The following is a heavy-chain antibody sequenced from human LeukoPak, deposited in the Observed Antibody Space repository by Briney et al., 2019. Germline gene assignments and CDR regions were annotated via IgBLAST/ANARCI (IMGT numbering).Heavy chain of an antibody. J-gene: IGHJ4*02. CDR1: GGTFSSYA. CDR2: IIPIFGTA. V-gene: IGHV1-69*13. Sequence: SVKVSCKASGGTFSSYAISWVRQAPGQGLEWMGGIIPIFGTANYAQKFQGRVTITADESTSTAYMELSSLRSEDTAVYYCARARRIVATTYIYFDYWGQGTLVTVSS. CDR3: ARARRIVATTYIYFDY. D-gene: IGHD5-12*01.